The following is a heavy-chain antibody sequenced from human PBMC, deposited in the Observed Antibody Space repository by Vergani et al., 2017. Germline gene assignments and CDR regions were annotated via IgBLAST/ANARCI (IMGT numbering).Heavy chain of an antibody. CDR1: GGSFSGYY. Sequence: QVQLQQWGAGLLKPSETLSLTCAVYGGSFSGYYWSWIRQPPGKGLEWIGEINHSGSTNYNPSLKSRVTISVDTSKNQFSLKLSSVTAADTAVYYCARARSTLFAEFDYWGQGTLVTVSS. D-gene: IGHD5/OR15-5a*01. CDR3: ARARSTLFAEFDY. CDR2: INHSGST. J-gene: IGHJ4*02. V-gene: IGHV4-34*01.